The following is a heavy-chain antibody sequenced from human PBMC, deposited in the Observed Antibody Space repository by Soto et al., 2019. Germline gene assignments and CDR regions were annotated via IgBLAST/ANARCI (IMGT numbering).Heavy chain of an antibody. J-gene: IGHJ6*03. CDR3: ARVPSTRDIWSYGVGGKYYYYYMDV. CDR1: GFSFSHYC. Sequence: EVQLVESGGGLVQPGGSLRLSCAASGFSFSHYCMSWVRQAPGKGLEWVANIKQDGSEKYDVDSVKGRFTISRDNAKNSMLLQKDSLRDEDTAVYYCARVPSTRDIWSYGVGGKYYYYYMDVWGKGTTVTVSS. D-gene: IGHD1-7*01. V-gene: IGHV3-7*04. CDR2: IKQDGSEK.